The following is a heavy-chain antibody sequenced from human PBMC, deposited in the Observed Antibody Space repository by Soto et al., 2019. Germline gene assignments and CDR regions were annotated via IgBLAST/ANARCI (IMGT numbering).Heavy chain of an antibody. Sequence: QVQLVQSGAEVKKPGSSVKVSCKASGGTSRSLSITWVRQAPGQGLEWMGGITPLFGIPNYPQKLRGRLTITADKSTGTAYLELSSLRSEDTAVYYCARDTHSAGGWFDTWGRGPLVTVSS. CDR2: ITPLFGIP. V-gene: IGHV1-69*17. CDR1: GGTSRSLS. J-gene: IGHJ5*02. D-gene: IGHD2-15*01. CDR3: ARDTHSAGGWFDT.